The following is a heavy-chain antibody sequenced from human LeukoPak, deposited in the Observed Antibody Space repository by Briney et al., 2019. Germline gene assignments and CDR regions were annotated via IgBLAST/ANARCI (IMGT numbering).Heavy chain of an antibody. Sequence: SGTLSLTCAVSGGSISSSNWWSWVRQPPGKGLEWIGEIYHIGSTNYNPSLKSRVTISVDKSKNQFSLKLSSVTAADTAVYYCARDLLAGSGGLGDYWGQGTLVTVSS. CDR2: IYHIGST. D-gene: IGHD3-10*01. V-gene: IGHV4-4*02. CDR1: GGSISSSNW. CDR3: ARDLLAGSGGLGDY. J-gene: IGHJ4*02.